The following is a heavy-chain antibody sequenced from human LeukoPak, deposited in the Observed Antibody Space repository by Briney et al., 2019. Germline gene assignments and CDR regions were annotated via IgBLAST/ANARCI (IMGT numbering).Heavy chain of an antibody. J-gene: IGHJ4*02. Sequence: SETLSLTCTVSGGSISSGDYYWSWIRQHPGKGLEWIGYIYYSGSTYYNPSLKSRVTISVDTSKNQFSLKLSSVTAADTAMHYCAAPYCTNGVCYDYFDYWGQGTLVTVSS. V-gene: IGHV4-31*03. CDR2: IYYSGST. CDR1: GGSISSGDYY. D-gene: IGHD2-8*01. CDR3: AAPYCTNGVCYDYFDY.